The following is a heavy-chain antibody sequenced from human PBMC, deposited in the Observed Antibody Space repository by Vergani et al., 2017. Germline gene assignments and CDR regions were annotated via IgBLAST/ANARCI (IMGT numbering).Heavy chain of an antibody. J-gene: IGHJ3*01. CDR1: GGSFSGYY. CDR2: IFYSGTT. Sequence: QVQLQQWGAGLLKPSETLSLTCAVYGGSFSGYYWSWIRQPPGKGLEWIGYIFYSGTTYDNPSLKSRVTITVDTSKNQFSLKLRSVTAADTAVYYCAREGAQKPYWGQGTMVTVSS. V-gene: IGHV4-34*12. D-gene: IGHD3-16*01. CDR3: AREGAQKPY.